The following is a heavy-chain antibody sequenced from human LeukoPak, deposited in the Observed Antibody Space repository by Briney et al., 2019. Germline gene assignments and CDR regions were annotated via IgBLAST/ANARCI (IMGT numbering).Heavy chain of an antibody. V-gene: IGHV4-59*01. J-gene: IGHJ4*02. CDR2: IYYSGST. Sequence: SETLSLTCTVSGGSISSYCWSWIRQPPRKGLEWIGCIYYSGSTNYNPSLKSRVTISVDTSKNQFSLKLSSVTAADTAVFYCARAVADFWSGQYYFDYWGQGTLVTVSS. CDR1: GGSISSYC. D-gene: IGHD3-3*01. CDR3: ARAVADFWSGQYYFDY.